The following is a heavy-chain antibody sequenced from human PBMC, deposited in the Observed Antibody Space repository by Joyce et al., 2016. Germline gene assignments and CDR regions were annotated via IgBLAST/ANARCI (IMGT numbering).Heavy chain of an antibody. CDR2: IANDGNKK. D-gene: IGHD3-16*01. CDR3: AKRYDYVDY. V-gene: IGHV3-30*18. CDR1: GFTFRNYG. J-gene: IGHJ4*02. Sequence: QVQLVESGGGVVQPGRSLRLSCAASGFTFRNYGMHWVRQAPGKGLEGVAVIANDGNKKYYADSVKGRFTISRDNSKNTLYLQMNSLRAEDTAVYYCAKRYDYVDYWGQGTLVTVSS.